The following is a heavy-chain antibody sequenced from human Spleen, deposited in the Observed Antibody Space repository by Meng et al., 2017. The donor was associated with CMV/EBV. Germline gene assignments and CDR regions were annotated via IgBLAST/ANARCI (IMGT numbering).Heavy chain of an antibody. V-gene: IGHV3-21*01. Sequence: GGSLRLSXAASGFTFSSYAMHWVRQAPGRGLXWISYIDHIGKDTYYADSVKGRFTISRDNARDSLYLDIYSLRADDTAVYYCARGQYDFWNGHSPTARWFDPWGQGTLVTVSS. D-gene: IGHD3-3*01. CDR3: ARGQYDFWNGHSPTARWFDP. CDR1: GFTFSSYA. CDR2: IDHIGKDT. J-gene: IGHJ5*02.